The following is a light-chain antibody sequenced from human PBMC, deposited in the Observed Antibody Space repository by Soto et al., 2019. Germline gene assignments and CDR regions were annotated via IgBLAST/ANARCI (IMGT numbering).Light chain of an antibody. Sequence: DILMTQSPSTLSAAVQDRVTITCRASQSISSWLAWYQQKPGKAPKLLIYDASTLESGVPSEFSGRGSGTEFTLTISSLQPDDFATYYCQQYHTYPCTFGQGTKVEI. V-gene: IGKV1-5*01. CDR1: QSISSW. CDR2: DAS. CDR3: QQYHTYPCT. J-gene: IGKJ1*01.